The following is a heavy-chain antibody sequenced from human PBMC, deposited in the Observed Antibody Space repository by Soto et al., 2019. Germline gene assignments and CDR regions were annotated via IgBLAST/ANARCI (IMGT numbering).Heavy chain of an antibody. Sequence: GGSLRLSCAASGFTFSSYGMHWVRQAPGKGLEWVAVIWSGGSNENYADSVKGRFTISRDDSKNMLYLQMNSLRAEDTAVYYCARGPGTSYFDYWGQGSLVTVSS. J-gene: IGHJ4*02. CDR3: ARGPGTSYFDY. CDR1: GFTFSSYG. V-gene: IGHV3-33*01. CDR2: IWSGGSNE. D-gene: IGHD2-2*01.